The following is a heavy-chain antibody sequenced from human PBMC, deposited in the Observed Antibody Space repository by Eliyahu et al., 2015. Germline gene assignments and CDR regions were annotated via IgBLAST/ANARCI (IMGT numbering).Heavy chain of an antibody. Sequence: QVTLKESGPVLVKPTETLTLTCTVSXFSLSXXRMGVSWXRQPPGRALEWLTHXFSXAXKSYKTSLKXXLTISKDTSKSQVVLTMTNMDPVDTATYYCARIPKDVSGWYSLDYWGQGTLVSVSS. CDR2: XFSXAXK. V-gene: IGHV2-26*01. CDR1: XFSLSXXRMG. D-gene: IGHD6-19*01. J-gene: IGHJ4*02. CDR3: ARIPKDVSGWYSLDY.